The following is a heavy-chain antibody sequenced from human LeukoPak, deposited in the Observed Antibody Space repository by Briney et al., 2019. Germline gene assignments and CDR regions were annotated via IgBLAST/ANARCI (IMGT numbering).Heavy chain of an antibody. J-gene: IGHJ3*02. CDR3: ARGPTYYYGSGGAGAFDI. CDR2: IYSGGST. Sequence: RAGRSLRLSCAASGFTVSSNYMSWVRQAPGKGLEWVSVIYSGGSTYYADSVKGRFTISRDNSKNTLYLQMNSLRAEDTAVYYCARGPTYYYGSGGAGAFDIWGQGTMVTVSS. V-gene: IGHV3-53*01. D-gene: IGHD3-10*01. CDR1: GFTVSSNY.